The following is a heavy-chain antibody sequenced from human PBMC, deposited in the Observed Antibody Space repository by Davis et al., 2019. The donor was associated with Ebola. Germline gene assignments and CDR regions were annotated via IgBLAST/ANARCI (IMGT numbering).Heavy chain of an antibody. CDR2: MNPNSGNT. CDR3: ARAPTWSQINYYCLDY. CDR1: GYTFTGYH. J-gene: IGHJ4*02. V-gene: IGHV1-8*02. Sequence: ASVKVSCKASGYTFTGYHLHWVRQAPGQGLQWMGWMNPNSGNTGYAQKFQGRVTMTRNTSISTAYMEVSSLRSEDTAVYYCARAPTWSQINYYCLDYWGQGTLVTVSS. D-gene: IGHD3-22*01.